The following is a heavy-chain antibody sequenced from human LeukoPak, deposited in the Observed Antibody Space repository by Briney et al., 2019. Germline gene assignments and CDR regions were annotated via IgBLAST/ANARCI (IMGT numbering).Heavy chain of an antibody. CDR1: GFTFSSYA. CDR3: ARVGDLGKGLDY. Sequence: PGGSLRLSCAASGFTFSSYAMSWVRQAPGKGLEWVSVIYSGGSTYYADSVKGRFTISRDNSKNTLYLQMNSLRAEDTAVYYCARVGDLGKGLDYWGQGTLVTVSS. D-gene: IGHD3-16*01. V-gene: IGHV3-53*01. CDR2: IYSGGST. J-gene: IGHJ4*02.